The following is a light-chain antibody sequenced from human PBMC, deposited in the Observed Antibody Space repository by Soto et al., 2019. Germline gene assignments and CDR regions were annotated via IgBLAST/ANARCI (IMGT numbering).Light chain of an antibody. J-gene: IGKJ1*01. CDR3: QHYNSYAEA. CDR1: QTSSRW. V-gene: IGKV1-5*03. Sequence: DIQMTQSPSTLSRYLGDRVSICCRACQTSSRWLAWYQQKPGKAPKLLIYKASTLKSGVPSRFSGSGSGTEFTLTISSLQPDDFATYYCQHYNSYAEAFGQGTKVDIK. CDR2: KAS.